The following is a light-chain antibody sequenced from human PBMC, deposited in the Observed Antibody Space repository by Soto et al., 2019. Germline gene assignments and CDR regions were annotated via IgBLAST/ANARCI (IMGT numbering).Light chain of an antibody. J-gene: IGKJ3*01. CDR3: QQSYSTPLT. CDR2: AAS. CDR1: QSIRSY. V-gene: IGKV1-39*01. Sequence: DIQMTPSPSSLSASVGDRVTITCRASQSIRSYLNWYQQKPGKVPKVQIYAASNVESWVPSRFSGSGSRTDLTLTISSLQPEDFATYYCQQSYSTPLTFGPGTKVDIK.